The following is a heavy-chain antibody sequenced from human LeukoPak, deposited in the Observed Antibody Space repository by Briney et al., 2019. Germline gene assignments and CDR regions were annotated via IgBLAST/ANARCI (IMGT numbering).Heavy chain of an antibody. CDR2: ITSSSSTI. CDR3: AGGLATGIVEATTRDAFDI. D-gene: IGHD1-26*01. J-gene: IGHJ3*02. CDR1: GFTFISYT. Sequence: GGSLRLSCAASGFTFISYTVDWVRQAPGRGLEWVSYITSSSSTIYYADSVKGRFTISRDDAKNSLYLQMNSLRAEDTAVYYCAGGLATGIVEATTRDAFDIGGQGTMVTVSS. V-gene: IGHV3-48*01.